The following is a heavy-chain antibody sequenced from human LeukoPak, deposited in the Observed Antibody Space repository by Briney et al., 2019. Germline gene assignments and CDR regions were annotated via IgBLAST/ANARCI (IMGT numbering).Heavy chain of an antibody. D-gene: IGHD3-3*01. V-gene: IGHV3-30*03. Sequence: GGSLRLSCAASGFTFSSYGMHWVRQAPGKGLEWVAVISYDGSNKYYADSVKGRFTISRDNTKNSLYLQMNSLRVEDTAVFYCARDQYDTWSRRGNFDSWGQGTLVIVSS. J-gene: IGHJ4*02. CDR1: GFTFSSYG. CDR2: ISYDGSNK. CDR3: ARDQYDTWSRRGNFDS.